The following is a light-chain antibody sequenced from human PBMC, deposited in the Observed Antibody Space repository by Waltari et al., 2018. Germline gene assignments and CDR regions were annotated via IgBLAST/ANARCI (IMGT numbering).Light chain of an antibody. CDR1: QSVSSTY. V-gene: IGKV3-20*01. CDR2: VAS. CDR3: QYYGGSYS. Sequence: EIVLTQSPGTLSLSPGERATLSCRASQSVSSTYLACYQQKPGQAPRLLIYVASRRATGVPDRFSGSGSGPDFTLTISRLEPEDFAVYYCQYYGGSYSFGQGTKLEIK. J-gene: IGKJ2*01.